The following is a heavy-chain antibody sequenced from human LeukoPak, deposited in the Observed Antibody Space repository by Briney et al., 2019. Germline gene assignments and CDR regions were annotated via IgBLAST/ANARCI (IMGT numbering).Heavy chain of an antibody. CDR3: ARGGGPISFDY. J-gene: IGHJ4*02. D-gene: IGHD3-16*01. CDR2: ISYDGSNE. CDR1: GFTFSSYV. V-gene: IGHV3-30*04. Sequence: GRSLRLSCAASGFTFSSYVMHWVRQAPGKGLEWVAIISYDGSNEYYADSVKGRFTISRDNAKNSLYLQMNSLRAEDTAVYYCARGGGPISFDYWGQGTLVTVSS.